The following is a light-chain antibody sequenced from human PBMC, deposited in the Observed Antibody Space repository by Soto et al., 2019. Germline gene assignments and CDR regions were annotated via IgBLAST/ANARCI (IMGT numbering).Light chain of an antibody. CDR3: QQYNNWPPPCT. CDR1: ENVRTNY. CDR2: DAS. J-gene: IGKJ1*01. V-gene: IGKV3-15*01. Sequence: EIVLTQSPGTLSLSQGERATLYCRASENVRTNYLAWAQQKPGQAPRLIIYDASARATGIPDRFSGSGFGTEFTLTITSLQSEDFALYYCQQYNNWPPPCTFGQGTKVDIK.